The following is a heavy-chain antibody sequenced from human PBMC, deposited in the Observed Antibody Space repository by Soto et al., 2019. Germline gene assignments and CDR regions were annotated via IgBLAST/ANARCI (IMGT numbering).Heavy chain of an antibody. V-gene: IGHV1-46*01. Sequence: ASVKVSFKASGYTFTSYYMHWVRQAPGQGLEWMGIINPSGGSTSYAQKFQGRVTMTRDTSTSTVYMELSSLRSEDTAVYYCAREFLMITFGGLRPFDYWGQGTLVTVSS. CDR2: INPSGGST. D-gene: IGHD3-16*01. CDR1: GYTFTSYY. CDR3: AREFLMITFGGLRPFDY. J-gene: IGHJ4*02.